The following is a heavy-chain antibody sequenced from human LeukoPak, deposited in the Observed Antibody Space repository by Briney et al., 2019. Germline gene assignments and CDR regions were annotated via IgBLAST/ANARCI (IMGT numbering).Heavy chain of an antibody. CDR1: GGSISSYY. CDR2: IYYSGST. Sequence: KPSEILSLTCTVSGGSISSYYWSWIRQPPGKGLEWIGYIYYSGSTNYNPSLKSRVTISVDTSKNQFSLKLSSVTAADTAVYYCARLLSGTAMATFDYWGQGTLVTVSS. V-gene: IGHV4-59*08. D-gene: IGHD5-18*01. J-gene: IGHJ4*02. CDR3: ARLLSGTAMATFDY.